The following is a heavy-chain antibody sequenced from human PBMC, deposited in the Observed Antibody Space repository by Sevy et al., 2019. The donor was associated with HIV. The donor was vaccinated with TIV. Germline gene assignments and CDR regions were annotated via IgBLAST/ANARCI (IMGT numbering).Heavy chain of an antibody. J-gene: IGHJ3*02. V-gene: IGHV3-15*01. D-gene: IGHD3-3*01. CDR1: GFTFSNAW. CDR3: TTESGISDYDFWSGRDDTFDN. Sequence: GGFLRLSCAASGFTFSNAWMSWVRQAPGKGLEWVGRIKSKTDGGTTDYAAPVKGRFTISTDESKNTLYLQMNSLKTEDTAVYYCTTESGISDYDFWSGRDDTFDNWGQGTMVTVSS. CDR2: IKSKTDGGTT.